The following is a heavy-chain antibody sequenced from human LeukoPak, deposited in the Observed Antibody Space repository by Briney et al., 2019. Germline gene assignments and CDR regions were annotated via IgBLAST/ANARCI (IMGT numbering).Heavy chain of an antibody. CDR1: GCTISSCS. CDR2: ISSGSSTI. J-gene: IGHJ4*02. CDR3: ARDLPPNCGGGDCLSL. D-gene: IGHD2-21*02. Sequence: GGSLRLSCAASGCTISSCSMKWRVQAPGKGLEWVSYISSGSSTIYYADSVKGRFTVSRDNAKNSLYLQMNSLRDEDTAVYFCARDLPPNCGGGDCLSLWGQGALVTVSS. V-gene: IGHV3-48*02.